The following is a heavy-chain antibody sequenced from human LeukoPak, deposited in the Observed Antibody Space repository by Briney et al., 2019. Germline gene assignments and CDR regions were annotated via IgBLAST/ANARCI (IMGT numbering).Heavy chain of an antibody. CDR3: ARDRWAGDWNYPFDY. V-gene: IGHV3-11*04. J-gene: IGHJ4*02. CDR1: GFTFKNYA. CDR2: ITGGGGTI. Sequence: GGSLRLSCTASGFTFKNYAMSWVRQAPGKGLEWVSGITGGGGTIYYADSVKGRFTISRDNAKNSLYLQMNSLRAEDTAVYYCARDRWAGDWNYPFDYWGQGTLVTVSS. D-gene: IGHD1-7*01.